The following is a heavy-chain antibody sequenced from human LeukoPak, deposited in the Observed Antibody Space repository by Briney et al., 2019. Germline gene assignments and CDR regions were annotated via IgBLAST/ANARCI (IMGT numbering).Heavy chain of an antibody. J-gene: IGHJ4*02. Sequence: GGSLRLSCAASGFTFSSYAMNWVRQAPGKGLEWVSYISSSGTTIYYADSVKGRFTISRDNAKNSLYLQMNSLRAEDTAVYYCARRYCSSTSCLIDYWGQGTLVTVSS. CDR3: ARRYCSSTSCLIDY. V-gene: IGHV3-48*03. CDR2: ISSSGTTI. CDR1: GFTFSSYA. D-gene: IGHD2-2*01.